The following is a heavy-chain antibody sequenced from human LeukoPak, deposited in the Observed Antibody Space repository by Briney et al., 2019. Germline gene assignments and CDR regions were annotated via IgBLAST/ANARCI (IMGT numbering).Heavy chain of an antibody. CDR2: IYYSGST. Sequence: TSQTLSLTCTVSGGSISSGGYYWSWIRQHPGKGLEWIGYIYYSGSTYYNPSLKSRVTISVDTSKNQFSLKLSSVTAADTAVYYCARQEEYSSGWYSQNHDAFDIWGQGTMVTVSS. J-gene: IGHJ3*02. D-gene: IGHD6-19*01. CDR1: GGSISSGGYY. CDR3: ARQEEYSSGWYSQNHDAFDI. V-gene: IGHV4-31*03.